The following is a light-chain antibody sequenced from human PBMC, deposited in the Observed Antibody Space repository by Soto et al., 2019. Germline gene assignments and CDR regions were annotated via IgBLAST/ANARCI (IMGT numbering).Light chain of an antibody. CDR3: QQYGRSSWT. CDR2: GAS. V-gene: IGKV3-20*01. CDR1: QSVSSSY. J-gene: IGKJ1*01. Sequence: EIVLTPSLGTLALSPWEGATLSCSASQSVSSSYLAWYQQKPGQAPRLLIYGASSRATGIPDRFSGSGSGTDFTLTISRLEPEDFAVFYCQQYGRSSWTFGQGTKVDIK.